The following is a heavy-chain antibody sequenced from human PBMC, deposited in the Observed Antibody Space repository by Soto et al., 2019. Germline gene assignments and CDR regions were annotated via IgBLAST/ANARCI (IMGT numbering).Heavy chain of an antibody. J-gene: IGHJ4*02. CDR3: ARSNGDYGDY. V-gene: IGHV4-59*01. CDR1: GDSISSYY. D-gene: IGHD4-17*01. CDR2: IYYSGST. Sequence: ETLSLTCTVSGDSISSYYWSWIRQPPGKGLEWIGYIYYSGSTNYNPSLKSRVTISVDTSKNQFSLKLSSVTAADTAVYYCARSNGDYGDYWSQGILVTVSS.